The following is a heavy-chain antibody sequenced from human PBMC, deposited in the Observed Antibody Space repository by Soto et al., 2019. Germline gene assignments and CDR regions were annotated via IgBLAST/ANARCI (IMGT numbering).Heavy chain of an antibody. D-gene: IGHD3-22*01. J-gene: IGHJ4*02. Sequence: PSETLSLTCTVSGGSISSGDYYWSWIRQPPGKGLEWIGYIYYSGSTYYNPSLKSRVTISVDTSKNQFSLKLSSVTAADTAVYYCARDSNYYDSSGYSDGPFGYWGQGSLVTVSS. CDR2: IYYSGST. CDR3: ARDSNYYDSSGYSDGPFGY. V-gene: IGHV4-30-4*02. CDR1: GGSISSGDYY.